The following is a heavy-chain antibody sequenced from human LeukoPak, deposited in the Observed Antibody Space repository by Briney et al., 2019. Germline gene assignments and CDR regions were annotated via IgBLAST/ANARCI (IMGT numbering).Heavy chain of an antibody. CDR3: ARTYNWRENAFDI. J-gene: IGHJ3*02. Sequence: SETLSLTCTVSGGSISSYYWSWIRQPPGKGLEWIGYIYYSGSTNYNPSLKSRVTISVDTSKNQFSLKLSSVTAADTAVYYCARTYNWRENAFDIWGQGTMVTVSS. D-gene: IGHD1-1*01. V-gene: IGHV4-59*12. CDR1: GGSISSYY. CDR2: IYYSGST.